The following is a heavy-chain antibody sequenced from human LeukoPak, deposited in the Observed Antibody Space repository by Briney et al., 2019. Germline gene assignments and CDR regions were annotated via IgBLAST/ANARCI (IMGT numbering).Heavy chain of an antibody. CDR1: GFTFSSYG. J-gene: IGHJ4*02. Sequence: HPGRSLRLSCAASGFTFSSYGMHWVRQAPGKGLEWVAVIWYDGKNSYYADSVKGRFTISRDNSKNTLYLQMNSLRAEDTAVYYCARDVAAAGSNYFDYWGQGTLVTVSS. D-gene: IGHD6-13*01. CDR2: IWYDGKNS. CDR3: ARDVAAAGSNYFDY. V-gene: IGHV3-33*01.